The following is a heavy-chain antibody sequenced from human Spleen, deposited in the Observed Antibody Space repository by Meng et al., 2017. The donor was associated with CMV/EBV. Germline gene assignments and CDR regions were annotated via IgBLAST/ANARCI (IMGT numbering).Heavy chain of an antibody. Sequence: GGSLRLSCTASGFTFANYEMNWVRQAPGKGLEWIAYISTSGSTIYYADSVKGRFTISRDDAKNSLYLQMNSLTDEDTALYYCAREEINCGGDGYVYWGQGTLVTVSS. CDR3: AREEINCGGDGYVY. D-gene: IGHD2-21*01. CDR2: ISTSGSTI. J-gene: IGHJ4*02. CDR1: GFTFANYE. V-gene: IGHV3-48*03.